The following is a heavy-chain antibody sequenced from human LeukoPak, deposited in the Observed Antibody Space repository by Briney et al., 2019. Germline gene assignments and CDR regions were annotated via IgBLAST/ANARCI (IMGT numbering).Heavy chain of an antibody. CDR1: GGSIYSRSNY. V-gene: IGHV4-39*07. CDR2: IYYSGTT. J-gene: IGHJ6*03. Sequence: SETLSLTCTVSGGSIYSRSNYWAWIRQPPGKGLEWIGAIYYSGTTFYNPSLKSRVTISVDTSKNQFSLKLRSVTAADTAVYYCARETSQKGAHYMDVWGKGTTVTISS. D-gene: IGHD3-16*01. CDR3: ARETSQKGAHYMDV.